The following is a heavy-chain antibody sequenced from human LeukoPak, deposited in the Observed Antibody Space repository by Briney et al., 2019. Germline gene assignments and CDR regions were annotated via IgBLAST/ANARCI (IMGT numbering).Heavy chain of an antibody. V-gene: IGHV3-21*01. D-gene: IGHD1-26*01. CDR1: GFTFSSYS. J-gene: IGHJ4*02. CDR2: ISSSSSYI. CDR3: AKEDRSGSYSYYFDY. Sequence: PGGSLRLSCAASGFTFSSYSMNWVRQAPGKGLEWVSSISSSSSYIYYADSVKGRFTISRDNAKNSLYLQMNSLRAEDTAVYYCAKEDRSGSYSYYFDYWGQGTLVTVSS.